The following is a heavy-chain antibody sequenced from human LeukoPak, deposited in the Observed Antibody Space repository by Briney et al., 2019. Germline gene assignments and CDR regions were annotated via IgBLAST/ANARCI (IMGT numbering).Heavy chain of an antibody. CDR2: IYYSGST. V-gene: IGHV4-61*01. J-gene: IGHJ4*02. CDR3: ARLDYNSGWYVY. Sequence: SETLSLTCTVSGGSVSSGSYYWSWIRQPPGKGLEWIGYIYYSGSTNYNPSLKSRVTISVDTSKNQFSLKLTSVTAADTAVYYCARLDYNSGWYVYWGQGTLVTVSS. CDR1: GGSVSSGSYY. D-gene: IGHD6-19*01.